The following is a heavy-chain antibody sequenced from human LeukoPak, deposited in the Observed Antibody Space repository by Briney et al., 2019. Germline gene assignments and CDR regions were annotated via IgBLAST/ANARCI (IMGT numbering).Heavy chain of an antibody. V-gene: IGHV3-64*01. J-gene: IGHJ6*02. CDR3: ARGVLGRYYYYGMDV. CDR2: ISSNGGST. Sequence: GGSLRLSCTASGFTFSSYAMHWGRQAPGKGLEYVSAISSNGGSTYYANSVKGRFTISRDNSKNTLYLQMGSLRAEDMAVYYCARGVLGRYYYYGMDVWGQGTTVTVSS. D-gene: IGHD3-16*01. CDR1: GFTFSSYA.